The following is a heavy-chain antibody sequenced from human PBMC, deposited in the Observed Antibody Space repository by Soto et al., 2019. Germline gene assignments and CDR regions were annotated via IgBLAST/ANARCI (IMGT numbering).Heavy chain of an antibody. Sequence: QVQLVESGGGVVQPGRSLRLSCAASGFTFSSYAMHWVRQAPGKGLEWVAVISYDGSNKYYADSVKGRFTISRDNSKNTLYLQINSLRAEDTAVYYFARLYIPADGHFDLWGRGTLVTVSS. J-gene: IGHJ2*01. CDR1: GFTFSSYA. CDR2: ISYDGSNK. D-gene: IGHD3-10*01. V-gene: IGHV3-30-3*01. CDR3: ARLYIPADGHFDL.